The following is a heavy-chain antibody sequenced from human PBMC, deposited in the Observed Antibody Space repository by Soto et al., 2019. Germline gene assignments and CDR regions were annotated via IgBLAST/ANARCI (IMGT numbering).Heavy chain of an antibody. CDR2: ITSSSSYT. Sequence: PGGSLRLCCAASGFTFSDYYMSWIRQAPGKGLEWVSYITSSSSYTIYADSVRGRFTISRDNAKNSLFLQMNSLRAEDTAVYYCARADHYDTSGYWKWGQGTLVTVSS. CDR1: GFTFSDYY. J-gene: IGHJ4*02. V-gene: IGHV3-11*05. CDR3: ARADHYDTSGYWK. D-gene: IGHD3-22*01.